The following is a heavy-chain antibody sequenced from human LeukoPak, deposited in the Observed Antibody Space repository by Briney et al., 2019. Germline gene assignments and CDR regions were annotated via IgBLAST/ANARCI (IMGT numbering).Heavy chain of an antibody. CDR1: GGTFSSYA. J-gene: IGHJ5*02. CDR3: ARENCPNCYCSGGSCYSAIRPSPRSHWFDP. CDR2: IIPIFGTA. V-gene: IGHV1-69*01. D-gene: IGHD2-15*01. Sequence: GSSVKVSCKASGGTFSSYAISWVRQAPGQGLEWMGGIIPIFGTANYAQKFQGRVTITADESTSTAYMELSSLRSEDTAVCYCARENCPNCYCSGGSCYSAIRPSPRSHWFDPWGQGTLVTVSS.